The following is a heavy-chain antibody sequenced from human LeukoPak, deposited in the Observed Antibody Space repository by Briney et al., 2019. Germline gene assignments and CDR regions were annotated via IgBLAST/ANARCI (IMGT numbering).Heavy chain of an antibody. J-gene: IGHJ5*02. Sequence: GGSLRLSCAASGFTFSSYSMNWVRQAPGKGLEWVSSISSSSSYIYYADSVKGRFTISRGNAKNSLYLQMNSLRAEDTAVYYCARDKEYDILTGPWGQGTLVTVSS. CDR1: GFTFSSYS. CDR2: ISSSSSYI. CDR3: ARDKEYDILTGP. D-gene: IGHD3-9*01. V-gene: IGHV3-21*01.